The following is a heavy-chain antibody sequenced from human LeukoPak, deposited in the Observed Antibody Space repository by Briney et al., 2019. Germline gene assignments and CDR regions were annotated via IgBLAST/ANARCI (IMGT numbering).Heavy chain of an antibody. V-gene: IGHV3-23*01. Sequence: PGGSLRLSCAASGFTFSSYDMSWVRQAPGKGLEWVSAISGSGGSTYYADPVKGRFTISRDNSKNTLYLQMNSLRAEDTAVYYCAKVGRIAVAGQLDYWGQGTLVTVSS. CDR1: GFTFSSYD. CDR3: AKVGRIAVAGQLDY. J-gene: IGHJ4*02. D-gene: IGHD6-19*01. CDR2: ISGSGGST.